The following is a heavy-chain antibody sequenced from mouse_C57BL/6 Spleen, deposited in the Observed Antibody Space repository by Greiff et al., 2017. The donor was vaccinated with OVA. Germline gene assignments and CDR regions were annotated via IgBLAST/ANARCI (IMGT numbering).Heavy chain of an antibody. CDR3: ARGGAGLG. D-gene: IGHD3-1*01. V-gene: IGHV1-82*01. CDR1: GYAFSSSW. Sequence: QVQLQQSGPELAKPGASVKISCKASGYAFSSSWMNWVKQRPGKGLEWIGRIYPGDGDTNYNGKFKGKATLTADKSSSTAYMQLSSLTSEDSAVYFCARGGAGLGWGQGTLVTVSA. CDR2: IYPGDGDT. J-gene: IGHJ3*01.